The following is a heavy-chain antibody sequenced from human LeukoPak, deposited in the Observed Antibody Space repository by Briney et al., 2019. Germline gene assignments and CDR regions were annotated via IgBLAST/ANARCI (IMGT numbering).Heavy chain of an antibody. CDR2: IRTDESST. D-gene: IGHD3-10*01. Sequence: GGSLRLSCAVSGFTFSSYWIHWVRQAPGKGLVWVSLIRTDESSTTYADSVKGRFTISRDNAKNTLYLQMNSLRAEDTAVYYCARERFGHAFDYWGQGTLVTVSS. J-gene: IGHJ4*02. V-gene: IGHV3-74*01. CDR1: GFTFSSYW. CDR3: ARERFGHAFDY.